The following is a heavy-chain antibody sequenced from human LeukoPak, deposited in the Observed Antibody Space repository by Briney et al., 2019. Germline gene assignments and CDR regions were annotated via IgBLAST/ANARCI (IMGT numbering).Heavy chain of an antibody. D-gene: IGHD3-10*01. CDR3: AIGEWFGELLSTFDY. J-gene: IGHJ4*02. V-gene: IGHV3-30*04. CDR1: GFTFSNFA. Sequence: QAGRSLRLSCAASGFTFSNFAMHWVRQAPGKGLEWVAVISYDGSEKYYADSVKGRFTISRDNSNKLLNLQMNSLRPEDTVVYSRAIGEWFGELLSTFDYWGQGTLVTVSS. CDR2: ISYDGSEK.